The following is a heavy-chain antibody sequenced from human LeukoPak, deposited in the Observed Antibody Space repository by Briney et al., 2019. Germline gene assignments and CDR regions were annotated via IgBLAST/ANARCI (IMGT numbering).Heavy chain of an antibody. CDR1: GGSISSYY. D-gene: IGHD3-3*01. CDR3: ATNTIFGVVNPYYYYYMDV. J-gene: IGHJ6*03. CDR2: IYYSGST. Sequence: SETLSLTCTVSGGSISSYYWSWIRQPPGKGLEWIGYIYYSGSTNYNPSLKSRVTISVDTSKNQFSLKLSSVTAADTAVYYCATNTIFGVVNPYYYYYMDVWGKGTTVTVSS. V-gene: IGHV4-59*01.